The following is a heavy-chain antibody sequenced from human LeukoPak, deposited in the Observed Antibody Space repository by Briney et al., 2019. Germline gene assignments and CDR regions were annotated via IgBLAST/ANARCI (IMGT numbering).Heavy chain of an antibody. Sequence: PSETLSLTRAVSGGALRSFYWSWIRQTPGKRLEWIAYTSAGGSINYKPSLKSRVTLSVYTSKNQFSLRLAAVTAADTGVCFVSRGGYDAGSFGDWGQRTQVTVSS. V-gene: IGHV4-4*08. J-gene: IGHJ4*02. CDR3: SRGGYDAGSFGD. CDR2: TSAGGSI. D-gene: IGHD5-12*01. CDR1: GGALRSFY.